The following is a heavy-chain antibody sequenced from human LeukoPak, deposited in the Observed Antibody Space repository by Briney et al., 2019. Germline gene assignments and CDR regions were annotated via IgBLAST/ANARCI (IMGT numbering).Heavy chain of an antibody. CDR1: GFIFSSYW. CDR2: INSDGSST. CDR3: ARRVVVPAAPYYFDY. V-gene: IGHV3-74*01. J-gene: IGHJ4*02. D-gene: IGHD2-2*01. Sequence: GGSLRLSCAASGFIFSSYWMHWVRQAPGKGLVWVSRINSDGSSTSYADSVKGRFTISRDNARNTLYLQMNSLRAEDTAVYYCARRVVVPAAPYYFDYWGQGTLVTVSS.